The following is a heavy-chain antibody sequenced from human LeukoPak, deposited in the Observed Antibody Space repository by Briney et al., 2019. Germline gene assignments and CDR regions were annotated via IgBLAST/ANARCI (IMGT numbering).Heavy chain of an antibody. D-gene: IGHD6-6*01. CDR1: GFTFSSHG. Sequence: PGRSLRLSCAASGFTFSSHGMHWVRQAPGKGLEWVAVISYDGSNKYHGDSVKGRFTISRDDSKNTVYLQMNSLRAEDTAVYYCAKYSSSSNYYYGMDIWGQGTTVTVSS. CDR3: AKYSSSSNYYYGMDI. CDR2: ISYDGSNK. V-gene: IGHV3-30*18. J-gene: IGHJ6*02.